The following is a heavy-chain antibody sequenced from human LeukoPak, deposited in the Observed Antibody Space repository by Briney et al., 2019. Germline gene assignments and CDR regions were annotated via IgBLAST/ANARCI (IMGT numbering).Heavy chain of an antibody. Sequence: ASVKVSCKASGYTFTSYYMHWVRQAPGQGLEWMGIINPSGGSTSYAQKLQGRVTMTRDTSTSTVYMELSSLRSEDTAVYYCGGAYCGGDCYSAPNYYYYYGMDVWGQGTTVTVSS. CDR2: INPSGGST. J-gene: IGHJ6*02. CDR1: GYTFTSYY. CDR3: GGAYCGGDCYSAPNYYYYYGMDV. D-gene: IGHD2-21*02. V-gene: IGHV1-46*01.